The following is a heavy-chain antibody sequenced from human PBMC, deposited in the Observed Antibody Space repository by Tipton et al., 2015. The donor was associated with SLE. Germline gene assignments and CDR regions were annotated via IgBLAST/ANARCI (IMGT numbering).Heavy chain of an antibody. CDR1: GASISSSYY. CDR3: ARPAGDSDYDWYAFQI. V-gene: IGHV4-39*07. D-gene: IGHD5-12*01. J-gene: IGHJ3*02. Sequence: PGLVKPSETLSLTCIVSGASISSSYYWGWIRQPPGKGLEWIGSIFYSGSTYYNPSLQSRATFSVDTSRNQFSLKLNSVTAADTAVYYCARPAGDSDYDWYAFQIWGQGTMVSVSS. CDR2: IFYSGST.